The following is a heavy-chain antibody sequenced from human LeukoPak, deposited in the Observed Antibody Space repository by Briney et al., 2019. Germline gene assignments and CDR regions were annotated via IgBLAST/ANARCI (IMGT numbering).Heavy chain of an antibody. Sequence: ASVKVSCKASGYTFTSYYMHWVRQAPGQGLEWMGIINPSGGSTSYAQKFQGRVTMTRDTSTSTVYMELSSLRSEDTAVYYCARDPKYCSSTSCNPDGMDVWGQGTMVTVSS. V-gene: IGHV1-46*01. D-gene: IGHD2-2*01. CDR3: ARDPKYCSSTSCNPDGMDV. J-gene: IGHJ6*02. CDR2: INPSGGST. CDR1: GYTFTSYY.